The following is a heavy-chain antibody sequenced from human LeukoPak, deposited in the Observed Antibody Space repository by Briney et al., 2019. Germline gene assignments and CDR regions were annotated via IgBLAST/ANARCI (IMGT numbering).Heavy chain of an antibody. V-gene: IGHV1-8*03. Sequence: ASVKDSCKASGYTFISYDINWVRQATGKGRAGMGWMNYNSGNTGDAQKFQGRVTITSNTSISTAFMELSSLRSEDTAVYYCATGFWGSLESDYWGQGTLVTVSS. CDR1: GYTFISYD. CDR3: ATGFWGSLESDY. J-gene: IGHJ4*02. D-gene: IGHD3-16*02. CDR2: MNYNSGNT.